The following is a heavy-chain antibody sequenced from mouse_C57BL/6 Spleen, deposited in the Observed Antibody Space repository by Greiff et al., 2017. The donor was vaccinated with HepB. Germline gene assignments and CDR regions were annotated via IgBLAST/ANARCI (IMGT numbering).Heavy chain of an antibody. D-gene: IGHD1-1*01. CDR3: ARKRIDYYGSYWYFDV. J-gene: IGHJ1*03. CDR1: GYTFTDYN. V-gene: IGHV1-18*01. CDR2: INPNNGGT. Sequence: EVQLQQSGPELVKPGASVKIPCKASGYTFTDYNMDWVKQSHGKSLEWIGDINPNNGGTIYNQKFKGKATLTVDKSSSTAYMELRSLTSEDTAVYYCARKRIDYYGSYWYFDVWGTGTTVTVSS.